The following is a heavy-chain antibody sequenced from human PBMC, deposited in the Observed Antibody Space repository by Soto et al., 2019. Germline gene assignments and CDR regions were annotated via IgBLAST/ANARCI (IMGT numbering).Heavy chain of an antibody. J-gene: IGHJ4*02. CDR2: IYSGGST. CDR1: GFTVSSNY. CDR3: ARGHGKEQQLAPFDY. Sequence: EVQLVESGGGLVQPGGSLRLSCAASGFTVSSNYMSWVRQAPGKGLEWVSVIYSGGSTYYADSVKGRFTISRDNSKNTLYLQMNSLRAEDTAVYYCARGHGKEQQLAPFDYWGQGTLVTVSS. V-gene: IGHV3-66*01. D-gene: IGHD6-13*01.